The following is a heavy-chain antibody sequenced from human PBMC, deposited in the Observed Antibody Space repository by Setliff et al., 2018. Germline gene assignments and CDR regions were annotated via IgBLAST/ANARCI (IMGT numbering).Heavy chain of an antibody. CDR1: GASISSYY. J-gene: IGHJ5*02. CDR2: ISASGST. V-gene: IGHV4-4*07. D-gene: IGHD3-3*01. Sequence: SETLSLTCTVSGASISSYYWTWIRQPAGKGLEWIGRISASGSTNYNPSLKSRVTISVATSKNQVSLNLSSVTAADTAVYYCARERTIFGILIVSGWFDPWGQGTLVTVSS. CDR3: ARERTIFGILIVSGWFDP.